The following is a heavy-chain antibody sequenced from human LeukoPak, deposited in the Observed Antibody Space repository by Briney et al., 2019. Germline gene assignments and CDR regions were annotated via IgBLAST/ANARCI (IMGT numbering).Heavy chain of an antibody. V-gene: IGHV3-33*01. D-gene: IGHD5-18*01. J-gene: IGHJ4*02. CDR1: GFTFSSYG. CDR3: ARGGSDTAMAHDY. Sequence: GRSLRLSCAASGFTFSSYGMHWVRQAPGKGLEWVAVIWYDGSNKYYADSVKGRFTISRDNSKNTLYLQMSSLRAEDTAVYFCARGGSDTAMAHDYWGQGTLVTVSS. CDR2: IWYDGSNK.